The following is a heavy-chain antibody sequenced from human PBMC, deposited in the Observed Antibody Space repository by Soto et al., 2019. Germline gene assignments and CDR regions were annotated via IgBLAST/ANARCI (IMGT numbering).Heavy chain of an antibody. CDR1: GGSISSYY. D-gene: IGHD6-6*01. CDR2: IYYSGST. V-gene: IGHV4-59*01. J-gene: IGHJ5*02. Sequence: SETLSLTCTVSGGSISSYYWSWIRQPPGKGLEWIGYIYYSGSTNYNPSLKGRVTISVDTSKNQFSLKLSSVTAADTAVYYCARGGGAARPRWFDPWGQGTLVTVSS. CDR3: ARGGGAARPRWFDP.